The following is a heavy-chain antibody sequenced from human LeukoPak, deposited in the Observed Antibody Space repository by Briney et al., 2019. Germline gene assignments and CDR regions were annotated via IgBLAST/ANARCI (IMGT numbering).Heavy chain of an antibody. V-gene: IGHV3-7*01. CDR2: INPDGSLE. D-gene: IGHD3-10*01. CDR3: LSGSGY. J-gene: IGHJ4*02. Sequence: GGSLRLSCAASGFTFSSYSMNWVRQAPGKGLEWVANINPDGSLESYVDSAKGRFTISRDNAKNSLYLQTNSLRAEDTAIYYCLSGSGYWGQGTLVTVSS. CDR1: GFTFSSYS.